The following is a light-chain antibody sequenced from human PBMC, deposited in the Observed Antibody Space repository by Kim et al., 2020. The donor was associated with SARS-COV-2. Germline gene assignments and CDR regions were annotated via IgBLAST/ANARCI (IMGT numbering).Light chain of an antibody. Sequence: EIVLTQSPVTLSFSPGERAVPSCKTSETIASPYLAWYQQKPGQAPRLLIYAASTRATGIPDRFSGSGSGTDFTLTISRLEPEDFAVYYCQQYGSSPYTFGQGTKLEI. CDR2: AAS. J-gene: IGKJ2*01. CDR3: QQYGSSPYT. CDR1: ETIASPY. V-gene: IGKV3-20*01.